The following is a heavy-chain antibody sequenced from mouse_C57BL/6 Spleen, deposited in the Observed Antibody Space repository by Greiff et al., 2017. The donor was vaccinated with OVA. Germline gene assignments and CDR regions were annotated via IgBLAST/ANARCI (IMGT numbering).Heavy chain of an antibody. CDR2: ISSGGDYI. J-gene: IGHJ4*01. CDR3: TRDMSSGDVGAMDY. V-gene: IGHV5-9-1*02. D-gene: IGHD3-2*02. CDR1: GFTFSSYA. Sequence: EVQVVESGEGLVKPGGSLKLSCAASGFTFSSYAMSWVRQTPEKRLEWVAYISSGGDYIYYADTVKGRFTISRDNARNTLYLQMSSLKSEDTAMYYCTRDMSSGDVGAMDYWGQGTSVTVSS.